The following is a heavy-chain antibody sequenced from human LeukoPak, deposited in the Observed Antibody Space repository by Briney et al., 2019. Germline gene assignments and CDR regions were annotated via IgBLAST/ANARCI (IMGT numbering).Heavy chain of an antibody. D-gene: IGHD6-19*01. Sequence: SSETLSLTCTVSGGSISSDYWNWIRQPPGRGLEWIGCIFHSGSAKYNPSLMGRVTISLDTSKNHFPLKVSSVTAADTAVYYCARGDSSASNCFDPWGQGTLVTVSS. CDR1: GGSISSDY. CDR3: ARGDSSASNCFDP. J-gene: IGHJ5*02. V-gene: IGHV4-59*01. CDR2: IFHSGSA.